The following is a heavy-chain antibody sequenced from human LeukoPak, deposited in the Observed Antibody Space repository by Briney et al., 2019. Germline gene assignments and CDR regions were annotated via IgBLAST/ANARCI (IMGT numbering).Heavy chain of an antibody. J-gene: IGHJ4*02. D-gene: IGHD6-13*01. Sequence: GGSLRLSCAASGFTVSSNYMSWVRQAPGKGLEWVSVIYSGGSTYYADSVKGRFTISRDNSKNTLYLQMNSLRAEDTAVYYCARKTSPSWYGFDYWGQGTLVTVSS. CDR2: IYSGGST. V-gene: IGHV3-66*01. CDR1: GFTVSSNY. CDR3: ARKTSPSWYGFDY.